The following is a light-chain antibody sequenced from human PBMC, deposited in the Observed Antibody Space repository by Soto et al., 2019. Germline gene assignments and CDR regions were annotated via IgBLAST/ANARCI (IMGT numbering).Light chain of an antibody. CDR1: RSISSL. CDR2: DAS. CDR3: HYPRA. J-gene: IGKJ1*01. Sequence: EIQMTLSPATLSAYEGDRARITCRASRSISSLLAWYQQKPGQATKRLIYDASSLESGVTARVSGSGSGTEFTLTISSLYPDDFGNYYCHYPRAFGQGTKV. V-gene: IGKV1-5*01.